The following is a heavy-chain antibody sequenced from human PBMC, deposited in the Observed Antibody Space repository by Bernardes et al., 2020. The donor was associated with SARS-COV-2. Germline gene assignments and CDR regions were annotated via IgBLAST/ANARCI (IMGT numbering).Heavy chain of an antibody. CDR1: GFTFSSYA. V-gene: IGHV3-23*01. Sequence: GGSLRLSCAASGFTFSSYAMSWVRQAPGKGLEWVSSISGSGGSTYYADSVKGRFTISRDNSKNTLYLQMNSLRAEDTAVYYCAKVFTFGPYGDYGNRYYYGMDVWGQGTTVTVSS. J-gene: IGHJ6*02. CDR3: AKVFTFGPYGDYGNRYYYGMDV. CDR2: ISGSGGST. D-gene: IGHD4-17*01.